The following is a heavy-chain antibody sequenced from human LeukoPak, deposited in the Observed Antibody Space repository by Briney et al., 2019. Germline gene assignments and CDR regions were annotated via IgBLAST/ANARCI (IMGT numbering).Heavy chain of an antibody. V-gene: IGHV4-59*08. J-gene: IGHJ4*02. D-gene: IGHD1-14*01. Sequence: SETLSLTCTVSGGSISSYYWSWIRQPPGKGLEWIGYIYYSGSTNYNPSLKSRVTISVDTSKNQFSLKLSSVTTADTAVYYCARLYMTYFDYWGQGTLVTVSS. CDR3: ARLYMTYFDY. CDR1: GGSISSYY. CDR2: IYYSGST.